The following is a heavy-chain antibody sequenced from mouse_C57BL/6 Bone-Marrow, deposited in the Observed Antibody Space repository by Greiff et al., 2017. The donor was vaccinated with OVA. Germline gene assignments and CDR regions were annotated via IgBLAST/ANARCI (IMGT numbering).Heavy chain of an antibody. J-gene: IGHJ2*01. Sequence: LEESGAELARPGASVKMSCKASGYTFTSYTMHWVKQRPGQGLEWIGYINPSSGYTKYNQKFKDKATLTADKSSSTAYMQLSILTSEDSAVYYCARRGTTVVSRGYYFDYWGQGTTLTVSS. CDR2: INPSSGYT. V-gene: IGHV1-4*01. CDR1: GYTFTSYT. D-gene: IGHD1-1*01. CDR3: ARRGTTVVSRGYYFDY.